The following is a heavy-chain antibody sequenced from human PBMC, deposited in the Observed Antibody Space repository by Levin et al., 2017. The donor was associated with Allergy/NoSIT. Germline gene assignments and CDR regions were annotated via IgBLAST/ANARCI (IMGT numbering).Heavy chain of an antibody. CDR2: ISSSSRYI. D-gene: IGHD3-22*01. CDR1: GFTFNNSS. J-gene: IGHJ3*02. V-gene: IGHV3-21*01. CDR3: ARDFYFNDDGSYILGPDI. Sequence: GGSLRLSCAASGFTFNNSSMNWVRQAPGKGLEWVSFISSSSRYIYYADSVKGRFTISRDNAKNSLYLQMNSLRAEDTAVYFCARDFYFNDDGSYILGPDIWGQGTMVTVSS.